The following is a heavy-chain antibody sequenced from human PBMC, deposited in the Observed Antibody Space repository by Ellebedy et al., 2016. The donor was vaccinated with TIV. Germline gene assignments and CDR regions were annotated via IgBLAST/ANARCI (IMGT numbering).Heavy chain of an antibody. CDR3: ATFNQYYTYLGV. CDR1: GGSISSGRFY. J-gene: IGHJ6*03. Sequence: SETLSLXCSVSGGSISSGRFYWNWIRQPAGKGPEWIGTISNRDRTDYNPSLKSRVFILVDASKNQFFLKLTSVTAADTAVYYCATFNQYYTYLGVWGKGTTVTVSS. D-gene: IGHD1-14*01. V-gene: IGHV4-39*01. CDR2: ISNRDRT.